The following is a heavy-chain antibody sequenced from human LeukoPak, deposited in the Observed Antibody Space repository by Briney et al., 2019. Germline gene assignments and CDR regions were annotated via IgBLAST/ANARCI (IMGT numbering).Heavy chain of an antibody. CDR1: GYTLTELS. Sequence: VASVKVSCKVSGYTLTELSMHWVRQAPGKGLGWMGGFDPEDGETIYAQKFQGRVTMTEDTSTDTAYMELSSLRSEDTAVYYCATRSGGRATYYYYYMDVWGKGTTVTASS. D-gene: IGHD2-15*01. CDR3: ATRSGGRATYYYYYMDV. CDR2: FDPEDGET. J-gene: IGHJ6*03. V-gene: IGHV1-24*01.